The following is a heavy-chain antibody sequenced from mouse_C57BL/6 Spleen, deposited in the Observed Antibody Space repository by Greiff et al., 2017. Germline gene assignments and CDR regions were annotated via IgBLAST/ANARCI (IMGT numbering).Heavy chain of an antibody. CDR1: GYTFTSYW. CDR3: AKWDGSSGDY. D-gene: IGHD1-1*01. J-gene: IGHJ2*01. CDR2: IYPSDSET. Sequence: QVQLQQSGAELVRPGSSVKLSCKASGYTFTSYWMDWVKQRPGQGLEWIGNIYPSDSETHYNQKFKDKATLTVDKSSSTAYMQLSSLTSEDSAVYYCAKWDGSSGDYWGQGTTLTVSS. V-gene: IGHV1-61*01.